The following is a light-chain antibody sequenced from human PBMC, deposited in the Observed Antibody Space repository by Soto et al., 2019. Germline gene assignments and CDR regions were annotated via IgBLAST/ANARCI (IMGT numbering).Light chain of an antibody. CDR1: SGHSNYA. Sequence: QLVLTQSPSASASLGASVKLTCTLSSGHSNYAIAWHQQQSEKGTRYLMKVNSDGSHSKGDGIPDRFSGSSSGAERYLSISSIQSEDEADYYCQTWATGSYVFGTGTKLTVL. J-gene: IGLJ1*01. V-gene: IGLV4-69*01. CDR3: QTWATGSYV. CDR2: VNSDGSH.